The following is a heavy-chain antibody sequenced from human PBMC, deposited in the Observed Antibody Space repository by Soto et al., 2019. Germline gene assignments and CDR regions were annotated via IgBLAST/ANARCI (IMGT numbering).Heavy chain of an antibody. J-gene: IGHJ6*02. V-gene: IGHV3-23*01. CDR3: ATGPSAYYYYGVDV. CDR2: ISSSGDAT. Sequence: GGSLRLSCAVSGFTFNSDAMRWVRQAPGKGLEWVSDISSSGDATYYADSVQGRFTISRDNSKNTLYLQMNSLRDEDTAVYYCATGPSAYYYYGVDVWGQGTTVTVSS. CDR1: GFTFNSDA.